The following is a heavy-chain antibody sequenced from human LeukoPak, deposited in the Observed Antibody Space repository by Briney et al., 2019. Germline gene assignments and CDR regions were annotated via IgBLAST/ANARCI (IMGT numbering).Heavy chain of an antibody. Sequence: SETLSLTCTVSGGSISSYYWSWIRQPPGKGLGWIGYIYYSGSTNYNPSLKSRVTISVDTSKNQFSLKLSSVTAADTAVYYCARARSGLLEFDPWGQGTLVTVSS. D-gene: IGHD2-15*01. V-gene: IGHV4-59*01. CDR3: ARARSGLLEFDP. J-gene: IGHJ5*02. CDR2: IYYSGST. CDR1: GGSISSYY.